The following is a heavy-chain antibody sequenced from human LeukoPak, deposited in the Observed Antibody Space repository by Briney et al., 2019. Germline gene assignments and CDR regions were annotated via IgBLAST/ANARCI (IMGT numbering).Heavy chain of an antibody. CDR1: GYTFTDYY. D-gene: IGHD1-1*01. Sequence: ASVKVSCKTSGYTFTDYYMHWVRQAPGQGLEWMGWINPNSGATNYVQEFQGRVTMTRDTSVTTAYMELSGLRSDDTAAYYCAREGRDFGPHKLAGFDCWGQGTLVTVSS. CDR3: AREGRDFGPHKLAGFDC. V-gene: IGHV1-2*02. CDR2: INPNSGAT. J-gene: IGHJ4*02.